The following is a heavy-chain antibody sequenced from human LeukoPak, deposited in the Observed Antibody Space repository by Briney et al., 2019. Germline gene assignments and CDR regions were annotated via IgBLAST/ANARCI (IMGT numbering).Heavy chain of an antibody. CDR3: ARGAAVNIGGYYFGY. V-gene: IGHV3-21*01. J-gene: IGHJ4*02. Sequence: GGSLRLSCAASGFSFSSHNMNWVRQAPGKGLEWVSSISSRGTYIFYADSVKGRFTIARDNAQNSLYLQINSLRAEDTAVYYCARGAAVNIGGYYFGYWGQGTLVTVSS. D-gene: IGHD1-26*01. CDR2: ISSRGTYI. CDR1: GFSFSSHN.